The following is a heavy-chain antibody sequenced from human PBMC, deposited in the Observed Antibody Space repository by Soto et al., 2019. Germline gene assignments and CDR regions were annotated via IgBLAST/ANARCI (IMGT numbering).Heavy chain of an antibody. CDR1: GGTFSSYA. CDR2: IIPILGTA. D-gene: IGHD4-17*01. Sequence: QVQLVQSGAEVKKPGSSVKVSCKASGGTFSSYAISWVRQAPGQGLEWMGGIIPILGTANYAQKFQGRVTITADESTSTAYMELSSLRSEDTAVYYCARETTVTMAYYFDYWGQGTLVTVSS. J-gene: IGHJ4*02. V-gene: IGHV1-69*12. CDR3: ARETTVTMAYYFDY.